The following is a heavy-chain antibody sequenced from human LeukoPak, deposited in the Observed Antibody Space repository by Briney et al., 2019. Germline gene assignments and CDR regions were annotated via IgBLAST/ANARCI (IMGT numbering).Heavy chain of an antibody. V-gene: IGHV1-24*01. CDR3: ATGDIVVVPAAMGFDY. D-gene: IGHD2-2*01. Sequence: ASVKVSCKVSGYTLTELSMHWVRQAPGKGLEWMGGFDPEDGETIYAQKFQGRVTMTEDTSTDTAYMELSSLRSEDTAVYYCATGDIVVVPAAMGFDYWGQGTLVTVSS. CDR2: FDPEDGET. CDR1: GYTLTELS. J-gene: IGHJ4*02.